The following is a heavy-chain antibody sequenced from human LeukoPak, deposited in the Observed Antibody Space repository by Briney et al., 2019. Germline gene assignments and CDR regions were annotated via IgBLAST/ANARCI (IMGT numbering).Heavy chain of an antibody. D-gene: IGHD5-18*01. Sequence: ASVKVSCKASGYTFTGYYMHWVRQAPGQGLEWMGWINPNSGGTNYAQKFQGRVTITTDESTSTAYMELSSLRSEDTAVYYCARTVNSGYSYGDDAFDIWGQGTMVTVSS. V-gene: IGHV1-2*02. J-gene: IGHJ3*02. CDR1: GYTFTGYY. CDR3: ARTVNSGYSYGDDAFDI. CDR2: INPNSGGT.